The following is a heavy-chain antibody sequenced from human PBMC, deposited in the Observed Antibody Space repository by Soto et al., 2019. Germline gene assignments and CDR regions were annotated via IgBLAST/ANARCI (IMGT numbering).Heavy chain of an antibody. Sequence: QLHLVQSGAVVKKPGASVTVSCSASGYPVTAYYMHWVRQAPGRGLEWMGGINPATGAAKYTQTFQGRVTMTRDTSTSTVFMELSVLTSEDTAVFYCAGGWGVGVAGSAAFDMWGQGTLVTVSS. D-gene: IGHD3-3*01. CDR1: GYPVTAYY. CDR2: INPATGAA. J-gene: IGHJ3*02. CDR3: AGGWGVGVAGSAAFDM. V-gene: IGHV1-2*02.